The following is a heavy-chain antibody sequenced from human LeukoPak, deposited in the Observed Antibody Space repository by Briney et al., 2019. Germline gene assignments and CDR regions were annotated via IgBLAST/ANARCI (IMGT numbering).Heavy chain of an antibody. V-gene: IGHV3-23*01. D-gene: IGHD3-22*01. J-gene: IGHJ4*02. CDR1: GFTFSSYA. Sequence: GGSLRLSFAASGFTFSSYAMSWVRQAPGKGLEWVSAISGCGGSTYYGYSVKGIFTISRDNSKNTLYLQMNSLRAEDTAVYYCAKVDGYYDSSGFNFDYWGQGTLVTVSS. CDR2: ISGCGGST. CDR3: AKVDGYYDSSGFNFDY.